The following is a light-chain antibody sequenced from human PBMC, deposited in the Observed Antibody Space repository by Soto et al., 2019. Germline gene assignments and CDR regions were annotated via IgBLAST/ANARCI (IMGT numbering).Light chain of an antibody. CDR1: SSDVGSYNL. CDR3: CSYAGSSTLYV. Sequence: QSVLTQPASVSGSPGQSITISCTGTSSDVGSYNLVSWYQQHPGKAPKLMLYEGSKRPSGVSNRFSGSKSGNTASLTISGLQAEDEADYYCCSYAGSSTLYVFGTGTKLTVL. V-gene: IGLV2-23*01. CDR2: EGS. J-gene: IGLJ1*01.